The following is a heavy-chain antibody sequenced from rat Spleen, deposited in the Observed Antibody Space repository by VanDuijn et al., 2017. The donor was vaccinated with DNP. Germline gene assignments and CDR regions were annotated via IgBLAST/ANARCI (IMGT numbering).Heavy chain of an antibody. V-gene: IGHV5S10*01. J-gene: IGHJ2*01. CDR3: TTLNYYAGLSGYFDY. CDR1: GFTFGDYN. Sequence: EVQLVESGGGLVQPGRSLKLSCTASGFTFGDYNMAWVRQAPKKGLEWVATIVHDGSRTYYRDSVKGRFTISRNNANSILYLQMDGLMSEDTATYYCTTLNYYAGLSGYFDYWGQGVMVTVSS. CDR2: IVHDGSRT. D-gene: IGHD1-12*01.